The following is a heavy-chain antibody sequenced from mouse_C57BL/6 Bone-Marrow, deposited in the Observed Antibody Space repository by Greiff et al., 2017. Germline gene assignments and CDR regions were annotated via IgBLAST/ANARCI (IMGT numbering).Heavy chain of an antibody. V-gene: IGHV5-17*01. CDR2: ISSGSSTI. J-gene: IGHJ4*01. Sequence: EVQLQESGGGLVKPGGSLKLSCAASGFTFSDYGMHWVRQAPEKGLEWVAYISSGSSTIYYADTVKGRVTISRDNAKNTLFLQMTSLRSEDTAMYYCASAYAMDYWGQGTSVTVSS. CDR3: ASAYAMDY. CDR1: GFTFSDYG.